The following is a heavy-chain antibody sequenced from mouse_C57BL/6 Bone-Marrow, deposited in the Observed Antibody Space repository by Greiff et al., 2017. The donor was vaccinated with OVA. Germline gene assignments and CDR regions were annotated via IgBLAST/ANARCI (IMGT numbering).Heavy chain of an antibody. Sequence: QQSCKASGYTFTSYGISWVKQRTGQGLEWIGEIYPRSGNTYYNEKFKGKATLTADKSSSTAYMELRSLTSEDSAVYFCARWGFAYWGQGTLVTVSA. CDR2: IYPRSGNT. V-gene: IGHV1-81*01. CDR1: GYTFTSYG. J-gene: IGHJ3*01. CDR3: ARWGFAY.